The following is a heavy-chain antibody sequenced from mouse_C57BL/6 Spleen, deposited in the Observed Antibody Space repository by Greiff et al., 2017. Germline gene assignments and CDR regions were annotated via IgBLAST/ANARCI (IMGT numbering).Heavy chain of an antibody. CDR1: GFTFTDYY. Sequence: EVMLVESGGGLVQPGGSLSLSCAASGFTFTDYYMSWVRQTPGKALEWLGFIRNKANGYTTEYSASVQGRFTISSDNSQSILYLQMNALRAEDSATYYCASYWGAMDYWGQGTSVTVSS. CDR2: IRNKANGYTT. V-gene: IGHV7-3*01. D-gene: IGHD4-1*01. J-gene: IGHJ4*01. CDR3: ASYWGAMDY.